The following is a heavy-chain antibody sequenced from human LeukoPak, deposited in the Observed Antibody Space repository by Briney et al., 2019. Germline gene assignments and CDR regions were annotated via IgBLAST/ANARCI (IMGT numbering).Heavy chain of an antibody. D-gene: IGHD2-15*01. CDR3: AKAPVTSCRGAFCYPFDY. CDR2: ISGSDGST. V-gene: IGHV3-23*01. CDR1: GFTFNTYG. Sequence: GGSLRLSCEVSGFTFNTYGMTWVRQAPGKGLEWVSGISGSDGSTYHADSVKGRFTISRDNSKNTLYLQMNSLRGEDTAVYYCAKAPVTSCRGAFCYPFDYWGQGTLVTVSS. J-gene: IGHJ4*02.